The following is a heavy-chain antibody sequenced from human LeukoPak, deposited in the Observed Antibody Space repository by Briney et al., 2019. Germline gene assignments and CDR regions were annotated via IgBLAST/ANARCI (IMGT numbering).Heavy chain of an antibody. CDR1: GGTFSSYA. CDR2: IIPIFGTA. J-gene: IGHJ4*02. D-gene: IGHD1-26*01. V-gene: IGHV1-69*13. Sequence: GASVKVSCKASGGTFSSYAISWVRQAPGQGLEWMGGIIPIFGTANYAQKFQGRVTITADESTSTAYMELSSLRSEDTAVYYCARESRARIVGATSYFDYWGQGTLVTVSP. CDR3: ARESRARIVGATSYFDY.